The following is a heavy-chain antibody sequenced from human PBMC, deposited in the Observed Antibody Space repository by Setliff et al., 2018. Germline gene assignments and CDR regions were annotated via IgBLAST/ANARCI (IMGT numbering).Heavy chain of an antibody. D-gene: IGHD1-1*01. Sequence: SETLSLTCTVSGGSISSGVYYWAWIRQPPGKGLEWLGQIYTSWSTNYNPSLKGRATLSIDASKNQVSLNLRSVTAADTAVYYCARTGTYRYFDSWGQGTRVTVSS. J-gene: IGHJ4*02. CDR2: IYTSWST. CDR3: ARTGTYRYFDS. V-gene: IGHV4-61*09. CDR1: GGSISSGVYY.